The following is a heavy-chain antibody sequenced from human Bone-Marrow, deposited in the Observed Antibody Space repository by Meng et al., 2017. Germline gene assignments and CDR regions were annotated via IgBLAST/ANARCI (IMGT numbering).Heavy chain of an antibody. D-gene: IGHD3-22*01. J-gene: IGHJ6*02. CDR3: ARDSSTSSTDNYYDSSGYYYYYYGMDV. CDR1: GFTFSSYA. V-gene: IGHV3-30*01. Sequence: GESLKISCAASGFTFSSYAMHWVRQAPGKGLEWVAVISYDGSNKYYADSVKGRFTISRDNSKNTLYLQMNSLRSEDTAVYYCARDSSTSSTDNYYDSSGYYYYYYGMDVWGQGTTVTVSS. CDR2: ISYDGSNK.